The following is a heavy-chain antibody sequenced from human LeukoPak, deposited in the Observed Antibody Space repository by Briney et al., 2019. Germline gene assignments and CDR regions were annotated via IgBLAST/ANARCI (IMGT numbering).Heavy chain of an antibody. V-gene: IGHV4-59*01. CDR2: IYYSGST. Sequence: SETLSLTCTVSGGSISSYYWSWIRQPPGKGLEWIGYIYYSGSTNHNPSLKSRVTISVDTSKNQFSLKLSSVTAADTAVYYCAREAWFDPWGQGTLVTVSS. J-gene: IGHJ5*02. CDR3: AREAWFDP. CDR1: GGSISSYY.